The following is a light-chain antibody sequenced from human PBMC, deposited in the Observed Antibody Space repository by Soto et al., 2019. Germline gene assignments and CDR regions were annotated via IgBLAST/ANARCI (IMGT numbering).Light chain of an antibody. J-gene: IGKJ1*01. Sequence: DIVVTQSPLSLPVTPGEPASISCRSSQSLLHINGYNYLAWYQQKPGQPPKLLIYWASSRESGVPDRFSGSGSGTDFTLTISSLQVEDVAVYYCQQYLNEFPAFGQGTKVDIK. CDR3: QQYLNEFPA. CDR2: WAS. V-gene: IGKV4-1*01. CDR1: QSLLHINGYNY.